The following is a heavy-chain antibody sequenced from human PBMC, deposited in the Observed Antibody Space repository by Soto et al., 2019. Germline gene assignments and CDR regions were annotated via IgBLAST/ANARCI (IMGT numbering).Heavy chain of an antibody. CDR1: GFTFSSYA. D-gene: IGHD3-10*01. Sequence: ESGGGVVQPGRSLRLSCAASGFTFSSYAMHWVRQAPGKGLEWVAVISYDGSNKYYADSVKGRFTISRDNSKNTLYLQMNSLRAEDTAVYYCARDLWFGEPPWGQGTLVTVSS. J-gene: IGHJ5*02. CDR3: ARDLWFGEPP. V-gene: IGHV3-30-3*01. CDR2: ISYDGSNK.